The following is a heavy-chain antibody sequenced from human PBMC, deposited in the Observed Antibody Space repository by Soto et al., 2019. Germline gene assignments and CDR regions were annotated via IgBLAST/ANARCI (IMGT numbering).Heavy chain of an antibody. CDR2: ISSSGSTI. J-gene: IGHJ3*01. CDR1: GFSFDHYY. CDR3: AREEQSFGYAVDV. D-gene: IGHD3-3*01. Sequence: QVQLVESGGGLVKPGGSLRLSCAASGFSFDHYYMTWIRQAPGKGLEWVSYISSSGSTIYYADSVKGRFTVSRDNAKSFLYLEMNSLRAEDTAVYYCAREEQSFGYAVDVWGQGTMVAVSS. V-gene: IGHV3-11*01.